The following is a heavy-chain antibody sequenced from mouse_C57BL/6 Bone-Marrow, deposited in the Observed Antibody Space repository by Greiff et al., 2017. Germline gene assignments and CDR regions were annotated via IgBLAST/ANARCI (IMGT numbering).Heavy chain of an antibody. CDR1: GFTFTDYY. V-gene: IGHV7-4*01. D-gene: IGHD1-1*01. CDR2: IRNKANGYTT. CDR3: VKAGDYGSSYYFDY. J-gene: IGHJ2*01. Sequence: EVQVVESGGGLVQPGASLRLSCAASGFTFTDYYMSWVRQPPGKAPEWLALIRNKANGYTTEYTASVKGRFTISRDTSQNILYLQMNTLRAEDSATYYGVKAGDYGSSYYFDYWGQGTTLTVSS.